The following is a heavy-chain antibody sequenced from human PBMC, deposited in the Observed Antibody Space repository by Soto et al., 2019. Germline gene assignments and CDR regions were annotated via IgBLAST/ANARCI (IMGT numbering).Heavy chain of an antibody. Sequence: VQLVQSGAEMKKPGSSVRVSCKASGGSFNGYFITWVRQAPGQGLEWVGRVIPMHGSESHARKFGDRITLTAATLTNTAIVDLRSLQSEDTAVYSCAAGIATSGYRRYMAVCGAGTKVTVSS. CDR3: AAGIATSGYRRYMAV. V-gene: IGHV1-69*08. CDR1: GGSFNGYF. J-gene: IGHJ6*03. CDR2: VIPMHGSE. D-gene: IGHD6-13*01.